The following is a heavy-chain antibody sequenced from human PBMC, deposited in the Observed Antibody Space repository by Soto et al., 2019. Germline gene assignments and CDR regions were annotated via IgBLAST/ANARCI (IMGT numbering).Heavy chain of an antibody. J-gene: IGHJ3*01. D-gene: IGHD4-17*01. Sequence: GASVKVSCKTSGYIFTGYFIHWVRQTPGQGLQWLGRITPNSGDTKYGQTFQGRVTLTRDTSASTAYMELGGLRADDTALYYCVRWGYGSNYLELWGQGTLVTVSS. CDR1: GYIFTGYF. CDR3: VRWGYGSNYLEL. V-gene: IGHV1-2*06. CDR2: ITPNSGDT.